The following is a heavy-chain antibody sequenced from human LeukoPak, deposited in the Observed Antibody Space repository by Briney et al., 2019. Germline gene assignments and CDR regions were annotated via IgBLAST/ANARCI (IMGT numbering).Heavy chain of an antibody. J-gene: IGHJ4*02. CDR3: ARGVAGDIVVVPVAIGAGPLDY. D-gene: IGHD2-2*01. Sequence: PSVTLSLTCAVYGGSFSGYYWSWIRQPPGKGLEWIGEINHSGSTNYNPSLKSRVTISVDTSKNQFSLKLSSVTAADTAVHYCARGVAGDIVVVPVAIGAGPLDYWGQGTLVTVSS. CDR1: GGSFSGYY. V-gene: IGHV4-34*01. CDR2: INHSGST.